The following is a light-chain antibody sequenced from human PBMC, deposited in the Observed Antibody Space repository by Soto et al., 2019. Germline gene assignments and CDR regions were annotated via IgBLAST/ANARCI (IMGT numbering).Light chain of an antibody. J-gene: IGKJ1*01. CDR2: DAS. Sequence: ELVLTQSPATMSLSPGERATLSCRASQSVSSYLAWYQQKPGQAPKLLIYDASNRATGIPARFSGRRSGTGFTHTISSLEATDFAVYDCQQRSNWPRTFGQGTQVEIK. CDR3: QQRSNWPRT. CDR1: QSVSSY. V-gene: IGKV3-11*01.